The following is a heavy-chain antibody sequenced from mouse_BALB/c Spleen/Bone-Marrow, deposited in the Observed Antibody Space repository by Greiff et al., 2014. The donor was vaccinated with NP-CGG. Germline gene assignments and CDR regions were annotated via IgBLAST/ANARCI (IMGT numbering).Heavy chain of an antibody. Sequence: EVMLVESGGGLVQPGGSLKLSCAASGFTFSSYGMSWVRQTPDKRLELVATININGGSTYYPDSVKGRFTISRDNAKNTLYLQMSSLKSEDTAMYYCARDPLYYYAWGQGTLVTVSA. J-gene: IGHJ3*01. CDR1: GFTFSSYG. CDR2: ININGGST. D-gene: IGHD1-1*01. V-gene: IGHV5-6-3*01. CDR3: ARDPLYYYA.